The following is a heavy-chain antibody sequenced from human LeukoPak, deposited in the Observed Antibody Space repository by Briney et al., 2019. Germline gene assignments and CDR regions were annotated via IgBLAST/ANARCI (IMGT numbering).Heavy chain of an antibody. CDR1: GGSISSYY. CDR3: ARDLYDFWSGCLEAAFDI. D-gene: IGHD3-3*01. CDR2: IYYSGST. J-gene: IGHJ3*02. Sequence: SETLSLTCTVSGGSISSYYWSWIRQPPGKGLEWIGYIYYSGSTNYNPSLKSRVTISVDTSKNQFSLKLSSVTAADTAVYYCARDLYDFWSGCLEAAFDIWGQGTMVTVSS. V-gene: IGHV4-59*01.